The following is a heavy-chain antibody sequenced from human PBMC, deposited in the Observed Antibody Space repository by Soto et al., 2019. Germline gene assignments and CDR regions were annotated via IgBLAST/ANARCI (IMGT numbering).Heavy chain of an antibody. CDR3: ARDSFKRFVEWSFPGYYWYYGMDV. CDR2: IIPIFGTA. D-gene: IGHD3-3*01. CDR1: GGTFSSYA. J-gene: IGHJ6*02. V-gene: IGHV1-69*01. Sequence: QVQLVQSGAEVKKPGSSVKVSCKASGGTFSSYAISWVRQAPGQGLEWMGGIIPIFGTANYAQKFQGRVTITADESTSTAYMELSSLRSEDTAVYHCARDSFKRFVEWSFPGYYWYYGMDVWGQGTTVTFSS.